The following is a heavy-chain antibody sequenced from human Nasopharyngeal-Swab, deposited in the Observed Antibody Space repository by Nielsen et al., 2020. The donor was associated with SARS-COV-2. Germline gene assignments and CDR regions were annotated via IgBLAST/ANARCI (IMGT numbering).Heavy chain of an antibody. V-gene: IGHV3-49*02. CDR2: IRSKAYGGTT. J-gene: IGHJ5*02. Sequence: WIRQPPGKGLERVGFIRSKAYGGTTEYAASVKGRFTISRDDSKSIAYLQMNSLKTEDTAVYYCTRSYDYVWGSYRESWGQGTLVTVSS. CDR3: TRSYDYVWGSYRES. D-gene: IGHD3-16*02.